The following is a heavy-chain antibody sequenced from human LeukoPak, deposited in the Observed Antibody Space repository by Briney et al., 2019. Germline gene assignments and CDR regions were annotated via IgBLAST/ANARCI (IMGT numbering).Heavy chain of an antibody. V-gene: IGHV3-23*01. CDR3: ARVPYGNYHYYYMDV. Sequence: GGSLRLSCAASGFIFNIYAISWVRQAPGKGLEWVSTITNSGDKTFYADSVKGRFTISRDNSENTLYLQMNSLRAADTAVYYCARVPYGNYHYYYMDVWGKGTTVTVSS. CDR1: GFIFNIYA. J-gene: IGHJ6*03. D-gene: IGHD3-10*01. CDR2: ITNSGDKT.